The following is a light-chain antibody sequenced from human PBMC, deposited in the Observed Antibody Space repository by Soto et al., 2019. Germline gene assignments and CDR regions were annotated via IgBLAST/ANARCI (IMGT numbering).Light chain of an antibody. J-gene: IGKJ1*01. Sequence: LAQYQNTLSASRMERVYISFVSIQIVSNNYLSWYQQKPGQAPSLLIYGASNRATGIPDRFSGSGSVTDSTPATTSLEPQYFALYYCQQYGSSGTFGQGTKVDIK. CDR1: QIVSNNY. V-gene: IGKV3-20*01. CDR3: QQYGSSGT. CDR2: GAS.